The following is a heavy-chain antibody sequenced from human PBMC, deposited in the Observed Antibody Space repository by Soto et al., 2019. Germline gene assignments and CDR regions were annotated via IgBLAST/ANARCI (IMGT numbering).Heavy chain of an antibody. Sequence: GGSLRLSCAASGFTFSSYSMYWVRQAPGKGLEWVSYISSSSSTIYYADSVKGRFTISRDNAKNSLYLQMNSLRAEDTAVYYCARDPRNLGLDPWGLGTLVTVSS. J-gene: IGHJ5*02. CDR2: ISSSSSTI. CDR1: GFTFSSYS. V-gene: IGHV3-48*01. CDR3: ARDPRNLGLDP.